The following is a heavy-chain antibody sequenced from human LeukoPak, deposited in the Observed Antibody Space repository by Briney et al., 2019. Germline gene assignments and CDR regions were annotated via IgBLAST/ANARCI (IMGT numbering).Heavy chain of an antibody. CDR2: INPNSGAT. J-gene: IGHJ4*02. V-gene: IGHV1-2*06. CDR3: ARDEQGGTTGGLGY. Sequence: GASVKVSCKASGNTFTDYYIHWVRQAPRQGLEWVGRINPNSGATHYPQKFQGRVTMTRDTSINTAYLELNSLRSDDTAIYYCARDEQGGTTGGLGYWGQGTLVTVSS. CDR1: GNTFTDYY. D-gene: IGHD4-17*01.